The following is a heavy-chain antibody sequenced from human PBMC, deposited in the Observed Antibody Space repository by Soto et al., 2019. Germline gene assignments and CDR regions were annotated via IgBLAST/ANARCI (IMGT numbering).Heavy chain of an antibody. CDR2: IYHNGDT. CDR3: ARHESVVVVTAARALDI. J-gene: IGHJ3*02. D-gene: IGHD2-15*01. V-gene: IGHV4-39*01. Sequence: QLQLQEAGPGLVKPSETLSLTCSVSGGSISSGSHYWVWIRQPPGKGLECIGSIYHNGDTHYNPSLKSRVTISVDTSKNQFSMKLKSVTAADSAVYYCARHESVVVVTAARALDIWGQGTMVIVSS. CDR1: GGSISSGSHY.